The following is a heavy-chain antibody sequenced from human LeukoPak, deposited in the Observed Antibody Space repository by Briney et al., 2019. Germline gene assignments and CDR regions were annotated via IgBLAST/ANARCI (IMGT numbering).Heavy chain of an antibody. V-gene: IGHV4-34*01. J-gene: IGHJ5*02. D-gene: IGHD6-19*01. CDR3: AKGHRYSSGWYWSHWFDP. CDR1: GGSFSDYY. Sequence: EASETLSLTYAVYGGSFSDYYWTWIRQPPGKGLEWIGEINHSGSTNYNPSLKSRVTISVDTSKKQFFLRLSSVTAADTAVYYCAKGHRYSSGWYWSHWFDPWGQGTLVTVSS. CDR2: INHSGST.